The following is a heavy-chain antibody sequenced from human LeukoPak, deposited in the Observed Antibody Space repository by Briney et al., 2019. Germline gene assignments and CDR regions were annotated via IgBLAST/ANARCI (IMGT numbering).Heavy chain of an antibody. Sequence: ASVKVSCKASGGTFSSYAISWVRQAPGQGLEWMGGIIPIFGTANYAQKFQGRVTITTDESTSTAYMELSSLRSEDTAVYYCARDAGVVPAAIGLAYYYYMDVWGKGTTVTVSS. J-gene: IGHJ6*03. CDR3: ARDAGVVPAAIGLAYYYYMDV. D-gene: IGHD2-2*01. V-gene: IGHV1-69*05. CDR1: GGTFSSYA. CDR2: IIPIFGTA.